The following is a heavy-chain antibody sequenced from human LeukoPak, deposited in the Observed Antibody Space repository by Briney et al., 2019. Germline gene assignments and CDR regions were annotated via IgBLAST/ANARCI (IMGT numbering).Heavy chain of an antibody. J-gene: IGHJ4*02. CDR1: GFTFSDYY. D-gene: IGHD5-18*01. V-gene: IGHV3-11*04. Sequence: GGSLRLSCAASGFTFSDYYMSWIRQAPGKGLEWVSYISSSGSTIYYADSVKGRFTISRDNSKNTLYLQMNSLRDEDTGLYLCAKGGRWIQFWLQGFDSWGQGTLVTVFS. CDR2: ISSSGSTI. CDR3: AKGGRWIQFWLQGFDS.